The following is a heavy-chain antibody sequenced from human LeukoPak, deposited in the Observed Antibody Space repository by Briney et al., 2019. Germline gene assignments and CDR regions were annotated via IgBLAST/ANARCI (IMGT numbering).Heavy chain of an antibody. CDR3: ARTDRPYYDFWSGYYGSGGYFDY. V-gene: IGHV1-69*05. Sequence: GSPVKVSCKASGGTFSSYAISWVRQAPGQGLEWMGGIIPIFGTANYAQKFQGRVTITTDESTSTAYMELSSLRSEDTAVYYCARTDRPYYDFWSGYYGSGGYFDYWGQGTLVTVSS. CDR2: IIPIFGTA. D-gene: IGHD3-3*01. J-gene: IGHJ4*02. CDR1: GGTFSSYA.